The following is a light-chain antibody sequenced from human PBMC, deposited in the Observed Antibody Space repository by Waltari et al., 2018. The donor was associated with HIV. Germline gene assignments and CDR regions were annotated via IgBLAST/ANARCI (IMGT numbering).Light chain of an antibody. Sequence: QSVLTQPPSASGTPGQRVTISCSGSSSNIGSNFVYWYQQLPGTAPKLLIYGNNQRPSGVPDRFSGSKSGTSASLANSGLRSEDEAAYYCAAWDDSRVVFGGGTKLTVL. J-gene: IGLJ2*01. CDR3: AAWDDSRVV. CDR2: GNN. CDR1: SSNIGSNF. V-gene: IGLV1-47*01.